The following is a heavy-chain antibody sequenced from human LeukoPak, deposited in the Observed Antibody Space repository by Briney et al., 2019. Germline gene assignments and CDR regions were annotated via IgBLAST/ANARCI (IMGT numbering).Heavy chain of an antibody. CDR2: TSSDLNVK. Sequence: GGSLRLSCAASGFTFRNYVIHWVRQAPGKGLEWVAVTSSDLNVKLYADSVKGRFTISRDNSRSTLYLQTNSLRPEDTAIYYCARGGYYGSGSPPSLYFDYWGQGTLVTVSS. CDR3: ARGGYYGSGSPPSLYFDY. J-gene: IGHJ4*02. V-gene: IGHV3-30-3*01. D-gene: IGHD3-10*01. CDR1: GFTFRNYV.